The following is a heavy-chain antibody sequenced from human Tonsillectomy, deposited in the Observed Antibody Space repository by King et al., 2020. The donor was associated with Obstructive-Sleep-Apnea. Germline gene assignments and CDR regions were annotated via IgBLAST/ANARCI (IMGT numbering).Heavy chain of an antibody. CDR3: TTEEYCSSTSCPLSNPYYYYYGMDV. J-gene: IGHJ6*02. CDR2: IKSKTDGGTT. V-gene: IGHV3-15*01. CDR1: GFTFSNAW. Sequence: VQLVESGGGLVKPGGSLRLSCAASGFTFSNAWMSWVRQAPGKGLEWVGRIKSKTDGGTTDYAAPVKGRFTISRDDSKNTLYLQMNSLKTEDTAVYYCTTEEYCSSTSCPLSNPYYYYYGMDVWGQGTTVTVSS. D-gene: IGHD2-2*01.